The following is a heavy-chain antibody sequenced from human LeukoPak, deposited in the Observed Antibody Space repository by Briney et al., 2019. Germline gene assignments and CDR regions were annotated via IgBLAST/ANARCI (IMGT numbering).Heavy chain of an antibody. J-gene: IGHJ3*02. V-gene: IGHV3-30*03. D-gene: IGHD5-12*01. Sequence: GGSLGLSCAASGFTLSSYGMHWVRQAPGKGLEWVAVISYDGSNKYYADSVKGRFTISRDNSKNTLYLQMNSLRAEDTAVYYCARESTGYEAFDIWGQGTMVTVSS. CDR3: ARESTGYEAFDI. CDR2: ISYDGSNK. CDR1: GFTLSSYG.